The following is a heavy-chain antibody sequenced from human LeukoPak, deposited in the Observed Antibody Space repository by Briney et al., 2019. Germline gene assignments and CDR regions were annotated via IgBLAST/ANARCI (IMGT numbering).Heavy chain of an antibody. V-gene: IGHV3-30*04. CDR3: ARDQGGWYTYYYYGMDV. CDR2: ISYDGSNK. J-gene: IGHJ6*02. CDR1: GFTFTSYA. Sequence: GGSLRLSCAASGFTFTSYAMHWVRQAPGKGLEWVAVISYDGSNKYYADSVKGRFTISRDNSKNTLYLQMNSLRAEDTAVYYCARDQGGWYTYYYYGMDVWGQGTTVTVSS. D-gene: IGHD6-19*01.